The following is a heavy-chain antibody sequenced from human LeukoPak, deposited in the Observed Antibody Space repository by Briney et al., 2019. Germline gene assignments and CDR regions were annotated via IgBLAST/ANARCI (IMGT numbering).Heavy chain of an antibody. CDR2: ISSSSSNI. CDR3: AKSVMIETTTRAFDI. V-gene: IGHV3-21*01. D-gene: IGHD2-15*01. Sequence: GGSLRLSCAASGFTFRSYSMNWVRQAPGKGLEWVSSISSSSSNIDYADSVRGRFTISRDNAKYSLYLQMNSLTPEDTAVYFCAKSVMIETTTRAFDIWGRGTMVTVSS. CDR1: GFTFRSYS. J-gene: IGHJ3*02.